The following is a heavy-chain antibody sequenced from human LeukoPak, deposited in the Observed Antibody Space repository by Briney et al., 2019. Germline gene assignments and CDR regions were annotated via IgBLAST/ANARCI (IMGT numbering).Heavy chain of an antibody. J-gene: IGHJ4*01. Sequence: SETLSLTCTVSGDSISTSRYYWGWIRQPPGKGLAWIASISYSGSAYYSPSLKSRVTISVDTSKNQFSLRVSSVTAADTAVYYCARHRAATTLPTELWGHGTLVTVS. V-gene: IGHV4-39*01. CDR3: ARHRAATTLPTEL. D-gene: IGHD5-12*01. CDR2: ISYSGSA. CDR1: GDSISTSRYY.